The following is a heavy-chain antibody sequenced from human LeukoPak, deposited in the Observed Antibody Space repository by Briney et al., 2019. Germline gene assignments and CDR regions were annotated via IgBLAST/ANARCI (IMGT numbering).Heavy chain of an antibody. CDR2: ISGGCGAT. CDR3: ARAAMVRGVDYFDS. Sequence: GGSLRLSCAASGFTFSSYSMTWVRQAPRKGLEWGSVISGGCGATYYADTVKGRFTISRDNSKNTLYLQMNSLRAEDTAVYYCARAAMVRGVDYFDSWGQGTLVTVSS. J-gene: IGHJ4*02. D-gene: IGHD3-10*01. V-gene: IGHV3-23*01. CDR1: GFTFSSYS.